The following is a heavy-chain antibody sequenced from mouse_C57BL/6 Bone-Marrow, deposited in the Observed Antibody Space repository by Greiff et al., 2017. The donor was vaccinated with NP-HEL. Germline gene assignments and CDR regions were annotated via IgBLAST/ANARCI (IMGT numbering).Heavy chain of an antibody. V-gene: IGHV5-17*01. CDR3: ARPPYDGYLYAMDY. D-gene: IGHD2-3*01. J-gene: IGHJ4*01. CDR1: GFTFSDYG. Sequence: EVKLVESGGGLVKPGGSLKLSCAASGFTFSDYGMHWVRQAPEKGLEWVAYISSGSSTIYYADTVKGRFTISRDNAKTTLFLQMTSLRSEDTAMYYCARPPYDGYLYAMDYWGQGTSVTVSS. CDR2: ISSGSSTI.